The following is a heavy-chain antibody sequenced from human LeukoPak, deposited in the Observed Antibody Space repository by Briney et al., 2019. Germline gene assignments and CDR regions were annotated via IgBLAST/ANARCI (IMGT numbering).Heavy chain of an antibody. J-gene: IGHJ6*02. Sequence: SETLSLTCAVHGGSFNGYYWSWIRQPPGKGLEWIGEINHSGSTNYNPSLKSRVTISVDTSKNQFSLKLSSVTAADTAVYYCARVGAPNYYYYGMDVWCQGTTVTVSS. V-gene: IGHV4-34*01. CDR1: GGSFNGYY. CDR2: INHSGST. D-gene: IGHD1-26*01. CDR3: ARVGAPNYYYYGMDV.